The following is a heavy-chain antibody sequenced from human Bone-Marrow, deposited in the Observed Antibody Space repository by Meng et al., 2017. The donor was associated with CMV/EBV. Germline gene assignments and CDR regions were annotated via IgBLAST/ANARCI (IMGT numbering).Heavy chain of an antibody. V-gene: IGHV3-11*01. CDR1: GFSFSDYY. D-gene: IGHD2-21*01. CDR3: AVAPYCGDECYSDY. Sequence: GGSLRLSCAASGFSFSDYYMSWIRQAPGKGLEWVSYISRSGNTIYYADSVKGRFTISRDNAKKSLYLQMKGLRAEDTAVYYCAVAPYCGDECYSDYWGQGTVVTGSS. J-gene: IGHJ4*02. CDR2: ISRSGNTI.